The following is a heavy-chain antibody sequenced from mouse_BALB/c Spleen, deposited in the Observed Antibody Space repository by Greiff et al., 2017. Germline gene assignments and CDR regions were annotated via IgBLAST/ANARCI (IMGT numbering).Heavy chain of an antibody. D-gene: IGHD2-4*01. CDR2: ISYSGST. CDR3: ARRDDYDDAAMDY. V-gene: IGHV3-2*02. Sequence: DVQLQESGPGLVKPSQSLSLTCTVTGYSITSDYAWNWIRQFPGNKLEWMGYISYSGSTSYNPSLKSRISITRDTSKNQFFLQLNSVTTEDTATYYCARRDDYDDAAMDYWGQGTSVTVSS. J-gene: IGHJ4*01. CDR1: GYSITSDYA.